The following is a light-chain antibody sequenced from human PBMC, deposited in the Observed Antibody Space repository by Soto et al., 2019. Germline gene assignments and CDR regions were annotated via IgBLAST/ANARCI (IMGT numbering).Light chain of an antibody. CDR3: QQYNSYPLT. J-gene: IGKJ4*01. Sequence: DIQMTHSPSTLSASVGARVTITCRASQSISSWLAWYQQKPGKAPKLLIYDASSLESGVPSRFSGSGSGTEFTLTISSLQPDDFATYYCQQYNSYPLTFGGGTKVDIK. V-gene: IGKV1-5*01. CDR1: QSISSW. CDR2: DAS.